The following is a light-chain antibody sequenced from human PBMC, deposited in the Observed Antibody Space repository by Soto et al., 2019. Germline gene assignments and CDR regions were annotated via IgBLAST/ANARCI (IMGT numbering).Light chain of an antibody. Sequence: EIVMTQSPSTLSVSPGERATLSCGASESVSSDLAWYQQKPGQTPRLPIYGASTRATGIPARFSGSGSGTEFTLTISSLQSEDFAVYYCQQYNNWPPWTFGQGTKVDIK. CDR2: GAS. J-gene: IGKJ1*01. CDR1: ESVSSD. V-gene: IGKV3-15*01. CDR3: QQYNNWPPWT.